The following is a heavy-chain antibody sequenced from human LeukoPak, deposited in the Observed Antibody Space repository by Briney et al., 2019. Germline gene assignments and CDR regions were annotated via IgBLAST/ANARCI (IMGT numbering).Heavy chain of an antibody. V-gene: IGHV4-38-2*01. CDR2: IYHSGST. CDR3: ARLGQQLVLYDY. CDR1: NYSVSNAYY. J-gene: IGHJ4*02. Sequence: PSGTLSLTCAVSNYSVSNAYYWGWIRQPPGKGLEWIATIYHSGSTFYNPSLKSRVTISIDTSKNQFSLKLSSVTAADTAVYYCARLGQQLVLYDYWGQGTLVTVSS. D-gene: IGHD6-13*01.